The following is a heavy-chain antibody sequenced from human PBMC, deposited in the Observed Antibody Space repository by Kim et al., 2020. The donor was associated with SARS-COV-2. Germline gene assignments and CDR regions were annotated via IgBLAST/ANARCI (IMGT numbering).Heavy chain of an antibody. J-gene: IGHJ6*02. CDR3: AKGGYSYGYPYYYYYGMDV. Sequence: GRFTISRDNSKYALYLQMNSLRAEDTAVYYCAKGGYSYGYPYYYYYGMDVWGQGTTVTVSS. D-gene: IGHD5-18*01. V-gene: IGHV3-23*01.